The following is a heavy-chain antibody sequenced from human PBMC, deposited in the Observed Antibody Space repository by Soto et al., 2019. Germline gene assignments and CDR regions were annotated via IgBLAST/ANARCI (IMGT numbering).Heavy chain of an antibody. J-gene: IGHJ4*02. Sequence: SETLSVTYAVSGDSISSGYHWAWIRQPPGKGLEWVASIYHSGTTYYNPSLTRRVTISVDTSKNKFSLKLTSVTAADTAVYYCARHYPFGSGSHSQYYFESWGQGPRVTVS. D-gene: IGHD3-10*01. CDR3: ARHYPFGSGSHSQYYFES. CDR1: GDSISSGYH. V-gene: IGHV4-38-2*01. CDR2: IYHSGTT.